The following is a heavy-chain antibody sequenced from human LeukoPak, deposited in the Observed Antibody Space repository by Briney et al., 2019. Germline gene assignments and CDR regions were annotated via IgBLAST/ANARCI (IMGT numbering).Heavy chain of an antibody. D-gene: IGHD2-15*01. V-gene: IGHV1-69*01. CDR3: ARAADCSGGSCYLNWFDP. J-gene: IGHJ5*02. CDR2: ILPIFGTA. Sequence: SVKVSCKASGGTFSSYAIGWVRQAPGQGLEWMGGILPIFGTANYAQKFQGRVTITADESTSTAYMELSSLRSEDTAVYYCARAADCSGGSCYLNWFDPWGQGTLVTVSS. CDR1: GGTFSSYA.